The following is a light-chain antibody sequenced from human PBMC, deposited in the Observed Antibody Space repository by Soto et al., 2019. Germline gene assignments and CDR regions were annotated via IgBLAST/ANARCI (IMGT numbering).Light chain of an antibody. Sequence: DIHLTQSPSSVSASVGDRVTITCRVSQPISQWLAWYQQKPGKAPTLLLYVTSNLHGGVPSRFSGSGSGTDFTLTISSLEPEDFATYYCQQSHSFPLTFGQGTRLEIK. CDR2: VTS. J-gene: IGKJ5*01. V-gene: IGKV1-12*01. CDR3: QQSHSFPLT. CDR1: QPISQW.